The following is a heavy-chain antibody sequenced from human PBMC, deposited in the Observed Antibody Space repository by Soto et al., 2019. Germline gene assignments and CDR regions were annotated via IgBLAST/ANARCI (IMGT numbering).Heavy chain of an antibody. Sequence: QVQLVQSGAEVKKPGASVKVSCKASGYSFTSYDINWVRQATGQGLEWMGWMNPNSDNTAYAQKFQGRVTMTRNTSISTVYMELSSLRSQDTAVYYCAREAAAGLVYWGQGTLVTVSS. CDR1: GYSFTSYD. CDR2: MNPNSDNT. CDR3: AREAAAGLVY. J-gene: IGHJ4*02. D-gene: IGHD6-13*01. V-gene: IGHV1-8*01.